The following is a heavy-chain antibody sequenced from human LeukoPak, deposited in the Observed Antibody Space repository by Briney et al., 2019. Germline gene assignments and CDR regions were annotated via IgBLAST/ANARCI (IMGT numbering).Heavy chain of an antibody. J-gene: IGHJ6*02. CDR2: ISYDGSNK. Sequence: GGSLRLSCAASGFTFSDYYMSWIRQAPGKGLEWVAVISYDGSNKYYADSVKGRFTISRDNSKNTLYLQMNSLRAEDTAVYYCARSIVGASDFYYYGMDVWGQGTTVTVSS. D-gene: IGHD1-26*01. CDR1: GFTFSDYY. V-gene: IGHV3-30-3*01. CDR3: ARSIVGASDFYYYGMDV.